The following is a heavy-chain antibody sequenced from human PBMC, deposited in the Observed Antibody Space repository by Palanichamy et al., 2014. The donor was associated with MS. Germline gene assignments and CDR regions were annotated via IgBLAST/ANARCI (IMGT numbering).Heavy chain of an antibody. D-gene: IGHD3-9*01. Sequence: EVQLVETGGVLIQPGGSLRVSCAASGLTVSTNYMNWVRQAPGQGLEWVSIIYSGGRTYYADSVKGRFTISRDNSKNTIYLQMNSLRAEDTAVYYCAAGYVFFEYWGLGTLVTVSS. CDR3: AAGYVFFEY. CDR2: IYSGGRT. J-gene: IGHJ4*02. V-gene: IGHV3-53*02. CDR1: GLTVSTNY.